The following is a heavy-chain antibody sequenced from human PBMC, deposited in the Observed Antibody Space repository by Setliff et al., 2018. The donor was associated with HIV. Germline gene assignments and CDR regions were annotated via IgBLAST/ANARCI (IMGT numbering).Heavy chain of an antibody. CDR3: ARDGAQTYCGGDCYANWFDP. CDR2: ISPATDKT. CDR1: GYTFTSYG. D-gene: IGHD2-21*02. J-gene: IGHJ5*02. Sequence: GASVKVSCKASGYTFTSYGISWVRQAPGQGLEWMGWISPATDKTNYAQKLQGRLTMTTDTSTSTAYMDLRSLRSDDTAVYYCARDGAQTYCGGDCYANWFDPWGQGTLVTVSS. V-gene: IGHV1-18*01.